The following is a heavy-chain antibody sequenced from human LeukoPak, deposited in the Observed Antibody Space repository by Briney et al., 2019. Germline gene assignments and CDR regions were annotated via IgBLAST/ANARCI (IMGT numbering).Heavy chain of an antibody. J-gene: IGHJ4*02. CDR2: TYHRGNT. CDR1: GASITTGGHY. CDR3: ARRVGKYPTYYFDA. Sequence: SETLSLTCVLSGASITTGGHYWGWVRHHPGKGLEWIGYTYHRGNTNFNPSLKSRLSMTIDTSTNQFSLKLSSVTAADTAIYYCARRVGKYPTYYFDAWGQGTLVTVSS. V-gene: IGHV4-30-2*01. D-gene: IGHD1-1*01.